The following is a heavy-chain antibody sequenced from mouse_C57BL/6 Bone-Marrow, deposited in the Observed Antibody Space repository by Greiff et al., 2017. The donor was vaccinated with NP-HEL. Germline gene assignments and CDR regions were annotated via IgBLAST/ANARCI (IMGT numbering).Heavy chain of an antibody. CDR3: ATFHIDL. CDR1: GFTFSDYG. Sequence: EVKLVESGGGLVKPGGSLKLSCAASGFTFSDYGMHWVRQAPEKGLEWVAYISSGSSTIYYADTVKGIFTISRDNAKNTLFLQMTSLRSEDTAMYYCATFHIDLWGQGTTLTVSS. J-gene: IGHJ2*01. D-gene: IGHD1-2*01. CDR2: ISSGSSTI. V-gene: IGHV5-17*01.